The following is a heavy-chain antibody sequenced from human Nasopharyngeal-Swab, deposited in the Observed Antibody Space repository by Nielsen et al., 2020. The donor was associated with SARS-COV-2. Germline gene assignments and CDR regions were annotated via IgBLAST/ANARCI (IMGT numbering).Heavy chain of an antibody. Sequence: GESLKISCAASGFAFDHYALHWVRQAPGKGLEWVALISGDAFSTFTADSVEGRFTVSRDNSKNTLYLKMNSLTIEDTAVYYCARDLEKRTVTIFMDVWGKGTTVIVSS. D-gene: IGHD4-17*01. V-gene: IGHV3-43*02. CDR1: GFAFDHYA. CDR3: ARDLEKRTVTIFMDV. J-gene: IGHJ6*03. CDR2: ISGDAFST.